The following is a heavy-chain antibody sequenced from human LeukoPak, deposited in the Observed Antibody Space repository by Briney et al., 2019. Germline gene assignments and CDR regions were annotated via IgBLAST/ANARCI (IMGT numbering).Heavy chain of an antibody. D-gene: IGHD4-17*01. CDR1: GGSISSSSYY. CDR3: AREGLYGDYTGLGSWSAGHWYYYMDV. J-gene: IGHJ6*03. Sequence: PSETLSLTCTVSGGSISSSSYYWGWIRQPPGKGLEWIGSIYYSGSTYYNPSLKSRVTISVDTSKNQFSLKLSSVTAADTAVYYCAREGLYGDYTGLGSWSAGHWYYYMDVWGKGTTVTVSS. CDR2: IYYSGST. V-gene: IGHV4-39*07.